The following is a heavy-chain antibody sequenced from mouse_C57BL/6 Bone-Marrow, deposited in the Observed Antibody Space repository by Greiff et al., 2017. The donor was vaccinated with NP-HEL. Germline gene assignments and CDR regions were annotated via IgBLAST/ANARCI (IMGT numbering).Heavy chain of an antibody. Sequence: EVQGVESGGGLVQPGGSLKLSCAASGFTFSDYYMYWVRQTPEKRLEWVAYISNGGGSTYYPDTVKGRFTISRDNAKNTLYLQMSRLKYEDTAMYYCARNAWFAYWGQGTLVTVSA. J-gene: IGHJ3*01. CDR2: ISNGGGST. V-gene: IGHV5-12*01. CDR3: ARNAWFAY. CDR1: GFTFSDYY.